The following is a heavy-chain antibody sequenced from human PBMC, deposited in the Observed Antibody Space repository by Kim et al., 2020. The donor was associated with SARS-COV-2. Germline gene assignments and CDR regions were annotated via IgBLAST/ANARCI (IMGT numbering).Heavy chain of an antibody. J-gene: IGHJ3*02. CDR1: GYSFTSYW. CDR2: IYPGDSDT. D-gene: IGHD3-22*01. V-gene: IGHV5-51*01. CDR3: ARRDYYDSSGYYYSSAFDI. Sequence: GESLKISCKGSGYSFTSYWIGWVRQMPGKGLEWMGIIYPGDSDTRYSPSFQGQVTISADKSISTAYLQWSSLKASDTAMYYCARRDYYDSSGYYYSSAFDIWGQGTMVTVSS.